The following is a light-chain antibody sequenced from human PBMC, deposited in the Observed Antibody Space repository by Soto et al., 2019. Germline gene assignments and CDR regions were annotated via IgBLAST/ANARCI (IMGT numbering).Light chain of an antibody. J-gene: IGKJ2*01. CDR1: QSVSSY. CDR2: DAS. CDR3: QQRTNVPPYT. V-gene: IGKV3-11*01. Sequence: EIVLTQSPATLSLSPGERATLSCRASQSVSSYLAWYQQRPGQAPRLLIYDASNRATGIPARFSGSGSGTAFTLTISSLYPEDFAVYYCQQRTNVPPYTFGQGTQLQIK.